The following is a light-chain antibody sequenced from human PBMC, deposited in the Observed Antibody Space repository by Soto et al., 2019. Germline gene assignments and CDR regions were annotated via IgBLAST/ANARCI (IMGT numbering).Light chain of an antibody. J-gene: IGLJ1*01. Sequence: QSSLTQSRSVSGSPGQSVTISCTGTSSDVGGYDYVSWYQQHPDKAPKLMIYDVSKRPSGVPDRFSGSKSGNTASLTISGLQAEDEADYYCYSYAGSSYVFGTGTKVTVL. CDR2: DVS. CDR3: YSYAGSSYV. CDR1: SSDVGGYDY. V-gene: IGLV2-11*01.